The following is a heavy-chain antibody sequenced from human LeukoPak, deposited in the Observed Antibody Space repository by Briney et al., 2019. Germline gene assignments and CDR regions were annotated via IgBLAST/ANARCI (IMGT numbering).Heavy chain of an antibody. CDR2: IIPIFGTA. Sequence: SVKVSCKASGGTFSSYAISWVRQAPGQGLEWMGGIIPIFGTANYAQKFQGRVTITTDESTSTAYMELSSLRSEDTAVYYCARGGSSSSFANWFDPWGQGTLVTVSS. V-gene: IGHV1-69*05. CDR1: GGTFSSYA. J-gene: IGHJ5*02. D-gene: IGHD6-6*01. CDR3: ARGGSSSSFANWFDP.